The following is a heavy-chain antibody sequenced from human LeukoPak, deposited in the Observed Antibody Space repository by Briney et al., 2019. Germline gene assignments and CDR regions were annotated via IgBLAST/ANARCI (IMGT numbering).Heavy chain of an antibody. V-gene: IGHV3-21*01. Sequence: GGSLRLSCAASGCTFNSYVMNWVRQAPGKGLEWVSSISSRSSSISYAGAVRGRFTISRGSANLYLHMSSLRVDDTGVYYCARERGWTHYFDYWGQGTLVTVSS. CDR2: ISSRSSSI. CDR3: ARERGWTHYFDY. D-gene: IGHD5-18*01. CDR1: GCTFNSYV. J-gene: IGHJ4*02.